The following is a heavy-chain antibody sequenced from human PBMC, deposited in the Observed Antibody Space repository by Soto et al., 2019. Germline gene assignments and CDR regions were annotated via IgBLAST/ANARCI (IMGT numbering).Heavy chain of an antibody. V-gene: IGHV1-69*01. J-gene: IGHJ6*02. CDR2: IIPIFGTA. CDR3: ARLLVAAPYYGMDV. CDR1: GGTFSSYA. D-gene: IGHD2-15*01. Sequence: QVQLVQSGAEVKKPGSSVKVSCKASGGTFSSYAISWVRQAPGQGLEWMGGIIPIFGTANYAQKFQGRVTITADESTRTAYMELSSLRSEDTAVYYCARLLVAAPYYGMDVWGQGTTVTVSS.